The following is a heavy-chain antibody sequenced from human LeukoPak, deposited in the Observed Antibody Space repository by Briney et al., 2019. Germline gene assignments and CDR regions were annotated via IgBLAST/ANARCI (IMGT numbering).Heavy chain of an antibody. J-gene: IGHJ4*02. D-gene: IGHD2-2*01. V-gene: IGHV3-23*01. CDR3: ATLPESPYQPDY. Sequence: GGSLRLSCAASRFTSYAMSWVRQAPGKGLEWVSGISGSGGTTYYADSVMGRLTISRDISRNTLYLQMNRLRAEDTAVYYCATLPESPYQPDYWGQGTLVTVSS. CDR1: RFTSYA. CDR2: ISGSGGTT.